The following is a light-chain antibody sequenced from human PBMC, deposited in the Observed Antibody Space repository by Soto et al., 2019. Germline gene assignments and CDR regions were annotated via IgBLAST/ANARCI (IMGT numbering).Light chain of an antibody. CDR3: MQGTHWPPT. J-gene: IGKJ1*01. Sequence: DVVMTQSPLSLPVTPGQPASISCTSSQGLVHNNGNTYLAWFQQRPGQSPRRLIYDVSKRDSGVPDRFRGSGSGSDFMLQISRVEAEDIGLYFCMQGTHWPPTFGQGTKVDIK. CDR1: QGLVHNNGNTY. V-gene: IGKV2-30*02. CDR2: DVS.